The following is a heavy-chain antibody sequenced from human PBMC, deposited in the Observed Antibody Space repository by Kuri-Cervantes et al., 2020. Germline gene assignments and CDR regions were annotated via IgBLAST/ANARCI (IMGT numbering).Heavy chain of an antibody. CDR3: ARDHGGFWSGYSNDAFDI. CDR2: IHTNTKNP. V-gene: IGHV7-4-1*02. J-gene: IGHJ3*02. CDR1: GYSFTTSS. Sequence: ASVKVCCKASGYSFTTSSMSWVRQAPGQGLEWMGWIHTNTKNPTYAQGFTGRFVFSLDNSVSTAYLAINSLKSEDTAVYYCARDHGGFWSGYSNDAFDIWCQGTKVTVSS. D-gene: IGHD3-3*01.